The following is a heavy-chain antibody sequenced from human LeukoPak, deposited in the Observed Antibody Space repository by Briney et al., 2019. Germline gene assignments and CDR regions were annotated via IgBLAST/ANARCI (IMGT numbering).Heavy chain of an antibody. V-gene: IGHV3-30*04. Sequence: GGSLRLSCAASGFTFSSYVMHWVRQAPGKGLEWVAIISYDGSNEYYADSVKGRFTISRDNSKNTLYLQMNSLRAADTAVYYCARGDWNLDYWGQGTLVTVSS. D-gene: IGHD3/OR15-3a*01. CDR1: GFTFSSYV. CDR2: ISYDGSNE. J-gene: IGHJ4*02. CDR3: ARGDWNLDY.